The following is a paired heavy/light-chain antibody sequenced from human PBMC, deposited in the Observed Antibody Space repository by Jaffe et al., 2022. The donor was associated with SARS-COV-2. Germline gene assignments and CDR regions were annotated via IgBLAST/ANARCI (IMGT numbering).Light chain of an antibody. Sequence: EIVLTQSPGTLSLSPGERATLSCRASQSVSSSYLAWYQQKPGQAPRLLIYGASSRATGIPDRFSGSGSGTDFTLTISRLEPEDFAVYYCQQYGSSPPPMYTFGQGTKLEIK. CDR2: GAS. V-gene: IGKV3-20*01. CDR3: QQYGSSPPPMYT. J-gene: IGKJ2*01. CDR1: QSVSSSY.
Heavy chain of an antibody. CDR2: ISGSGGST. Sequence: EVQLLESGGGLVQPGGSLRLSCAASGFTFSSYAMSWVRQAPGKGLEWVSAISGSGGSTYYADSVKGRFTISRDNSKNTLYLQMNSLRAEDTAVYYCAKDQPFDLYCSGGSCLNYYYYGMDVWGQGTTVTVSS. J-gene: IGHJ6*02. CDR3: AKDQPFDLYCSGGSCLNYYYYGMDV. CDR1: GFTFSSYA. D-gene: IGHD2-15*01. V-gene: IGHV3-23*01.